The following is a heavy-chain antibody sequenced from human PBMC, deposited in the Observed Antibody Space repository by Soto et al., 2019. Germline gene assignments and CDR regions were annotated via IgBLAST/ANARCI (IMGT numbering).Heavy chain of an antibody. CDR3: ARPPPWQALLYPPCMNF. J-gene: IGHJ4*02. V-gene: IGHV4-39*01. D-gene: IGHD1-7*01. CDR2: VYHTGSN. Sequence: SETLSLTCAVSGASISSDYYYWGWIRQPPGKGLEWIGGVYHTGSNFYNPSLKSRATISVDTSQNQVSLNLKSVSAADTAMYYCARPPPWQALLYPPCMNFWGQGILVTVSS. CDR1: GASISSDYYY.